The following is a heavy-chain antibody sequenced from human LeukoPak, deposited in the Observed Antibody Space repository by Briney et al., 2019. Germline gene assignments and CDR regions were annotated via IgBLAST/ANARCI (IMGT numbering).Heavy chain of an antibody. CDR3: ASEEVGATGSKYYLDV. J-gene: IGHJ6*03. CDR1: GFTFSSYW. V-gene: IGHV3-7*01. Sequence: PGGSLRLSCAASGFTFSSYWMSWLRQAPGKGLEWLANIKQDGSETYYVDSVKGRSPIPRANAKNSLYLQMPRLRDEDTAVYSCASEEVGATGSKYYLDVWGKGTPVTVSS. D-gene: IGHD1-26*01. CDR2: IKQDGSET.